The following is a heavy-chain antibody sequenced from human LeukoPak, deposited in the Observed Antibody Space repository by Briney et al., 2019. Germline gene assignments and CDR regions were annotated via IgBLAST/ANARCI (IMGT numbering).Heavy chain of an antibody. CDR2: IYYSGST. Sequence: SQTLSLTCTVSGGSISSGDYYWSWIRQPPGKGLEWIGYIYYSGSTYYNPSLKSRVTISVDKSKNQFSLKLSSVTAADTAVYYCARGQSGSYYYFDYWGQGTLVTVSS. CDR1: GGSISSGDYY. V-gene: IGHV4-30-4*01. J-gene: IGHJ4*02. CDR3: ARGQSGSYYYFDY. D-gene: IGHD1-26*01.